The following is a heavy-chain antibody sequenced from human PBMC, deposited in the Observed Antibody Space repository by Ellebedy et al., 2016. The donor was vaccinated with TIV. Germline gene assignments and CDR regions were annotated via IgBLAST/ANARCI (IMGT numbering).Heavy chain of an antibody. V-gene: IGHV4-34*01. Sequence: MPGGSLRLSCGVNGGSFSGYDWSWIRQLPGKGLEWIGEITDSVHTNYNPSLKSRGIMSVDKSKKQFSLKLSSVTAADTAVYYCARLGLSAASEAFDIWGQGTMVTVSS. CDR1: GGSFSGYD. CDR3: ARLGLSAASEAFDI. J-gene: IGHJ3*02. CDR2: ITDSVHT. D-gene: IGHD3/OR15-3a*01.